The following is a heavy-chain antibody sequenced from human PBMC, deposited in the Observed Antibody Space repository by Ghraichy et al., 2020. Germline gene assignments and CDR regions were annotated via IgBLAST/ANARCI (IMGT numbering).Heavy chain of an antibody. CDR3: ARGNLGYYDFWSGYQDYYYYGMDV. CDR1: GGSISSYY. CDR2: IYYSGST. V-gene: IGHV4-59*01. Sequence: SETLSLTCTVSGGSISSYYWSWIRQPPGKGLEWIGYIYYSGSTNYNPSLKSRVTISVDTSKNQFSLKLSSVTAADTAVYYCARGNLGYYDFWSGYQDYYYYGMDVWGQGTTVTISS. D-gene: IGHD3-3*01. J-gene: IGHJ6*02.